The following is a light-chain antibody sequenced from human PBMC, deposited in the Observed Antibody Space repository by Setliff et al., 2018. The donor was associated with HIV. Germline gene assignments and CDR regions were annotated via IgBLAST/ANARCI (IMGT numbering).Light chain of an antibody. CDR3: CSYAGSTTFYV. J-gene: IGLJ1*01. CDR2: EGS. V-gene: IGLV2-23*01. CDR1: SSDVGSFNL. Sequence: HSALAQSASVSGSPGQSITISCTGTSSDVGSFNLVSWYQQHPGKAPKLMIYEGSKRPSGVSNRFSGSKSGNTASLTISGLQAEDEADYYCCSYAGSTTFYVFGTGTKVTVL.